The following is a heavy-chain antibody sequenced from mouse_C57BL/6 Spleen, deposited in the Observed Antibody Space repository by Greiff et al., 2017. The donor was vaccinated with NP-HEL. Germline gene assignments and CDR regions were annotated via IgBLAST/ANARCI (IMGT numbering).Heavy chain of an antibody. CDR2: IDPENGDT. J-gene: IGHJ3*01. CDR3: TTSPNTEGFAY. D-gene: IGHD4-1*01. V-gene: IGHV14-4*01. Sequence: EVKLMESGAELVRPGASVKLSCTASGFNIKDDYMHWVKQRPEQGLEWIGWIDPENGDTEYASKFQGKATITADTSSNTAYLQLSSLTSEDTAVYYCTTSPNTEGFAYWGQGTLVTVSA. CDR1: GFNIKDDY.